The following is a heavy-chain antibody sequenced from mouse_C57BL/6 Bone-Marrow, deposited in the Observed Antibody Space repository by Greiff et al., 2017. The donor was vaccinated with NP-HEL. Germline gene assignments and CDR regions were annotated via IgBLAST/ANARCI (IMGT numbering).Heavy chain of an antibody. CDR1: GYSITSDY. V-gene: IGHV3-8*01. Sequence: EVKLMESGPGLAKPSQTLSLTCSVTGYSITSDYWNWIRKFPGHKLEYMGYISYSGSTYYNQSLKSRISIIPDTSKNQYYLQLNSLTTEDTATYYCARREKNYDYAMDYWGQGTSVTVSS. J-gene: IGHJ4*01. CDR2: ISYSGST. D-gene: IGHD1-1*01. CDR3: ARREKNYDYAMDY.